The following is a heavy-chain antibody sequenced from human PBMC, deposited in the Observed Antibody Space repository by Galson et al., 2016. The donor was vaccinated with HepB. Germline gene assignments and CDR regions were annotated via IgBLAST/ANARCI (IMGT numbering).Heavy chain of an antibody. CDR1: GFTFSSYA. D-gene: IGHD3-9*01. J-gene: IGHJ4*02. CDR3: ARDRRRYFDWFVL. CDR2: ISYDGSNK. Sequence: FLRLSCAASGFTFSSYAMHWVRQAPGKGLEWVAVISYDGSNKYYADSVKGRFPISRDNSKNTLYLQMNSLRAEDTAVYYCARDRRRYFDWFVLWGQGTRVTVSS. V-gene: IGHV3-30-3*01.